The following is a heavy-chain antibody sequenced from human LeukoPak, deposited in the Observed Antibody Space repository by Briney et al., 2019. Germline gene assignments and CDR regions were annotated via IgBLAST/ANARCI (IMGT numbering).Heavy chain of an antibody. J-gene: IGHJ4*02. V-gene: IGHV1-69*01. CDR2: IIPIFGTA. CDR3: ARAAYSSSYAAGY. CDR1: GGTFSTYA. D-gene: IGHD6-6*01. Sequence: SVKVSCKASGGTFSTYAISWVRQAPGQGLEWMGGIIPIFGTANYTQKFQGRVTITADESTSTAYMELSSLRSEDTAVYYCARAAYSSSYAAGYWGQGTLVTVSS.